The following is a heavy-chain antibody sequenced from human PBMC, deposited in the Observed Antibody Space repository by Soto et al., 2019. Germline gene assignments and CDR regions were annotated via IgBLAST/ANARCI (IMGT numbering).Heavy chain of an antibody. CDR2: IYHSGNT. D-gene: IGHD6-13*01. J-gene: IGHJ4*02. Sequence: QVQLHESGPGLVKPSETLSLTCAVSGDSISSSNWWSWVRQPPGKGLEWIGEIYHSGNTNYNPSLESRVTISVDKSKNQFSLNLSSVTAADTAVYFCARVSTPHIAAAGTFDYWGQGTLVTVSS. CDR1: GDSISSSNW. V-gene: IGHV4-4*02. CDR3: ARVSTPHIAAAGTFDY.